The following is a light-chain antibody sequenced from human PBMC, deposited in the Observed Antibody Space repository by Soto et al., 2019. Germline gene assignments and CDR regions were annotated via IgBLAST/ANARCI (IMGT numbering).Light chain of an antibody. CDR1: RSNSDW. Sequence: DSHLTHSPSTVSSSVVERVSITCRASRSNSDWLAWYQQKPGQAPNLLIYRTSTLESGVPSGFSGSGSGTEFTLTVSSLQPDDFATYYCQQYAKLPRTFGQGTRLDIK. CDR2: RTS. V-gene: IGKV1-5*03. J-gene: IGKJ1*01. CDR3: QQYAKLPRT.